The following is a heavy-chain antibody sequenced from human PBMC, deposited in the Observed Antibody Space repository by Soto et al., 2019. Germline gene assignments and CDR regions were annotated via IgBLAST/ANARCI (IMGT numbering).Heavy chain of an antibody. J-gene: IGHJ4*02. CDR1: GFTFSSYG. Sequence: QVQLVESGGGVVQPGRSLRLSCAASGFTFSSYGMHWVRQAPGKGLEWVAVISYDGSNKYYADSVKGRFTISRDNSKNTLYLQMNSLRAEDTAVYYCAKDPTIAVAMYYFDYWGQGTLVTVSS. V-gene: IGHV3-30*18. CDR2: ISYDGSNK. D-gene: IGHD6-19*01. CDR3: AKDPTIAVAMYYFDY.